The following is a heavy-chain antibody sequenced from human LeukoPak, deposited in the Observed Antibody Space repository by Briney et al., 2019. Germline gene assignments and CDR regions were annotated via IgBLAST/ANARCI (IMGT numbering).Heavy chain of an antibody. CDR3: ARRGPYSSSWYGWFDP. D-gene: IGHD6-13*01. Sequence: GASVKVSCKASVYTFTSYGISWVRQAPGQGLEWMGWISAYNGSTNYAQKLQGRVTMTTDTSTSTAYMELRSLRSDDTAVYYCARRGPYSSSWYGWFDPWGQGTLVTVSS. CDR2: ISAYNGST. CDR1: VYTFTSYG. J-gene: IGHJ5*02. V-gene: IGHV1-18*01.